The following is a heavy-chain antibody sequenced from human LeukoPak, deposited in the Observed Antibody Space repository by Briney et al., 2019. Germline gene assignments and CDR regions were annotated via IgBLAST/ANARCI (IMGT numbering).Heavy chain of an antibody. CDR2: IYYSGST. Sequence: SETLSLTCSVSGGSLSSDYWSWIRQPAGKGLEWIGYIYYSGSTNYNPSLKSRVTISVDTSKNQFSLKLSSVTAADTAVYYCVVNYYDSRDAFDIWGQGTMVTVSS. V-gene: IGHV4-59*01. D-gene: IGHD3-22*01. J-gene: IGHJ3*02. CDR1: GGSLSSDY. CDR3: VVNYYDSRDAFDI.